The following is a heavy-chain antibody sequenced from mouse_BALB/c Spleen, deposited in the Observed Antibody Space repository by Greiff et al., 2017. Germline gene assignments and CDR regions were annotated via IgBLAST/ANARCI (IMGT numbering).Heavy chain of an antibody. D-gene: IGHD4-1*02. Sequence: EVMLVESGGGLVKPGGSLKLSCAASGFTFSSYGMSWVRQTPDKRLEWVATISSGGSYTYYPDSVKGRFTISRDNAKNTLYLQMSSLKSEDTAMYYCARDSTGYYAMDYWGQGTSVTVSS. J-gene: IGHJ4*01. V-gene: IGHV5-6*03. CDR2: ISSGGSYT. CDR3: ARDSTGYYAMDY. CDR1: GFTFSSYG.